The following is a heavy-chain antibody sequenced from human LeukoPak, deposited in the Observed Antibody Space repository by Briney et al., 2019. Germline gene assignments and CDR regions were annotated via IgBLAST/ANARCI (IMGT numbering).Heavy chain of an antibody. CDR2: IYPGDSDT. CDR1: GYSFTSYW. V-gene: IGHV5-51*01. J-gene: IGHJ4*02. D-gene: IGHD1-26*01. Sequence: GESLKISCKGSGYSFTSYWIGWVRQMPGKGLEWMGIIYPGDSDTRYSPSFQGQVTISADKSISTAYLQWSSLKASDTAIYYCARRRDLYSGSYYPFDYWGQGTLVTVSS. CDR3: ARRRDLYSGSYYPFDY.